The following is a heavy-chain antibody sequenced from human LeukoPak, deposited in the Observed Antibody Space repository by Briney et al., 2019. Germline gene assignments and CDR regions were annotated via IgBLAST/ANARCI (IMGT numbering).Heavy chain of an antibody. D-gene: IGHD5-24*01. J-gene: IGHJ4*02. CDR1: GGSVSSYY. V-gene: IGHV4-59*02. CDR2: IYNSAST. CDR3: ARDREGWLQY. Sequence: SETLSLTCTVSGGSVSSYYWSWIRQPPGKGLEWIGYIYNSASTNYNPSLKSRVTISVDTSKNQFALKVNSVTAADTAVYYCARDREGWLQYWGQGTLVTVSS.